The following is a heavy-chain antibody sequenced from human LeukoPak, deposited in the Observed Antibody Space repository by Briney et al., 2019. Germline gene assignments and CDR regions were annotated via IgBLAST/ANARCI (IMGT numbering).Heavy chain of an antibody. CDR3: ARDFGGDIVVVPAATDAFDI. CDR1: GYTFTSYY. J-gene: IGHJ3*02. D-gene: IGHD2-2*01. V-gene: IGHV1-46*03. CDR2: INPSGGST. Sequence: ASETVSCKASGYTFTSYYMHWVRQAPGQGREWMGIINPSGGSTSYAQKFQGRVTITRDTSTSTVYMELSSLRSEDTAVYYCARDFGGDIVVVPAATDAFDIWGQGTMVTVSS.